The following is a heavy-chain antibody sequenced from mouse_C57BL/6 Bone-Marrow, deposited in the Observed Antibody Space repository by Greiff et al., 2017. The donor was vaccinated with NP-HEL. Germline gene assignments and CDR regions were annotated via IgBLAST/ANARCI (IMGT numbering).Heavy chain of an antibody. CDR3: ARHEVGTMVRAWFAY. CDR1: GYTFTSYG. Sequence: VQLQQSGAELARPGASVKLSCKASGYTFTSYGISWVKQRTGQGLEWIGWFYPGSGSIKYNEKFKDKATLTADKSSSTVYMELSRLTSEDSAVYFCARHEVGTMVRAWFAYWGQGTLVTVSA. J-gene: IGHJ3*01. V-gene: IGHV1-62-2*01. CDR2: FYPGSGSI. D-gene: IGHD2-2*01.